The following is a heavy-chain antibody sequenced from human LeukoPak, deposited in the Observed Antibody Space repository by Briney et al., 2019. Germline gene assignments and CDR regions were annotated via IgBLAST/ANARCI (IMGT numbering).Heavy chain of an antibody. CDR3: ARDHPYSGSYHFDY. V-gene: IGHV3-48*03. CDR1: GFTFNSYE. J-gene: IGHJ4*02. CDR2: ISSSGSTI. D-gene: IGHD1-26*01. Sequence: GGSLPLSCAASGFTFNSYEMNWVRPAPGKGVEWVSYISSSGSTIYYPDSEKGRFTISRDNAKNSLYLQMNSLRAEDTAVYYCARDHPYSGSYHFDYWGQGTLVTVSS.